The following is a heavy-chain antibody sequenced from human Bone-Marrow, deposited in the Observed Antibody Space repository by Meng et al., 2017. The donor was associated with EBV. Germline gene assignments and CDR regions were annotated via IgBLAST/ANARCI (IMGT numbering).Heavy chain of an antibody. D-gene: IGHD3-10*01. Sequence: QVRVGRSGAELKQPGSSVKVACKTSGGPFRTDGISWVRQAPRQGLEWMGGLIPMFGAPNYAQKFQGRITITADESTSTHYMELSSLRSEDTAVYYCASESGRGYTPDYWGQGTMVTVSS. J-gene: IGHJ4*02. V-gene: IGHV1-69*01. CDR1: GGPFRTDG. CDR3: ASESGRGYTPDY. CDR2: LIPMFGAP.